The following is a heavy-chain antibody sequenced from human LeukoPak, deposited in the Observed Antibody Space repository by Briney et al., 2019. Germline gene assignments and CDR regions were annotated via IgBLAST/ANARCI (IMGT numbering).Heavy chain of an antibody. CDR3: ATSGTNPTYYYYYMDV. CDR2: FDPEDGET. V-gene: IGHV1-24*01. Sequence: ASVKVSCKVSGYTLTELSMHWVRQAPGKGLEWMGGFDPEDGETIYAQKFQGRVTMTEDTSTDTAYMELSSLRSEDTAVYYCATSGTNPTYYYYYMDVWGKGTTVNVSS. D-gene: IGHD1-14*01. CDR1: GYTLTELS. J-gene: IGHJ6*03.